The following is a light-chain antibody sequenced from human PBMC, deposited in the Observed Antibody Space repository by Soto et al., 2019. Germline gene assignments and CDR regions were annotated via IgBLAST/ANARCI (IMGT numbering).Light chain of an antibody. J-gene: IGKJ5*01. V-gene: IGKV3-20*01. CDR1: QSVTSNY. CDR3: QQYGIFPIT. Sequence: ENVLTQSPGTLSLSPGERATLSCRASQSVTSNYLTWYQQKPGQAPRLLIYGASSRATGIPDRFSGSGSGTDFTLTISRLEPEDFAVYYCQQYGIFPITFGQGTRLEIK. CDR2: GAS.